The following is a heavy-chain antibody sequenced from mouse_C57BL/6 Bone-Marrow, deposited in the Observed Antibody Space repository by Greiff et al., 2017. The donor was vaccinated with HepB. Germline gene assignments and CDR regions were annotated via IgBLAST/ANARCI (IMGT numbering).Heavy chain of an antibody. V-gene: IGHV7-1*01. CDR1: GFTFSDFY. J-gene: IGHJ4*01. Sequence: EVKLVESGGGLVQSGRSLRLSCATSGFTFSDFYMEWVRQAPGKGLEWIAASRNKANDYTTEYSASVKGRFIVSRDTSQSILYLQMNALRAEDTAIYYCARNGYYGMDYWGQGTSVTVSS. CDR2: SRNKANDYTT. CDR3: ARNGYYGMDY.